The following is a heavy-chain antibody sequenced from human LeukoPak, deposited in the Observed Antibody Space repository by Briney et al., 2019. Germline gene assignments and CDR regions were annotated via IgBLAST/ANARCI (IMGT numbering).Heavy chain of an antibody. D-gene: IGHD2-15*01. V-gene: IGHV1-18*01. Sequence: ASVNVSCKASVYTFSSYSISWVRQAPGQELEWMGWISACKGNTIYAQKVKGRVTITTDTSTSTAYMELRSLKSDDTAVYYCARDSYCSDGSCFSDWWGEGTLVTVSS. CDR2: ISACKGNT. J-gene: IGHJ4*02. CDR1: VYTFSSYS. CDR3: ARDSYCSDGSCFSDW.